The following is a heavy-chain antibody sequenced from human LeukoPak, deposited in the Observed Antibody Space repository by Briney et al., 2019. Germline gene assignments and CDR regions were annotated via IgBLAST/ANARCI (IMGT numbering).Heavy chain of an antibody. J-gene: IGHJ4*02. V-gene: IGHV4-30-4*08. Sequence: PSETLSLTCTVSGGSFSSGDYYWRWIRQPPGKGLEWIGYIYYSGSTYYNPSLKSRLTISVDTSKNRFSLKLSSVTAADTAVYYCARAGVFWSGSRFDYWGQGALVTVSS. CDR1: GGSFSSGDYY. CDR2: IYYSGST. CDR3: ARAGVFWSGSRFDY. D-gene: IGHD3-3*01.